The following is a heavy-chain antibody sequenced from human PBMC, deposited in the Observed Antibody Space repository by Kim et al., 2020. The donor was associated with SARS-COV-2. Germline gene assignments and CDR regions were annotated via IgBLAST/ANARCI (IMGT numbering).Heavy chain of an antibody. V-gene: IGHV4-59*12. Sequence: SPTNRVTISVDTSTNQFSLKLSSVAAADTAVYYCARDPGELAYYYYGMDVWGQGTTVTVSS. CDR3: ARDPGELAYYYYGMDV. J-gene: IGHJ6*02. D-gene: IGHD3-10*01.